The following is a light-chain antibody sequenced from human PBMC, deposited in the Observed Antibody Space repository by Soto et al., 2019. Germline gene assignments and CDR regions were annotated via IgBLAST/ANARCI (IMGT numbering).Light chain of an antibody. CDR1: QGIRNW. CDR3: KQTDSFPLS. J-gene: IGKJ4*01. V-gene: IGKV1D-12*01. Sequence: DSQMTQSPSSVPACVGGRVAITCRASQGIRNWLAWYQQTPGKAPELLIFAASSMQSGVPSRFSGRGSGTEFTLTIDSLQPEDFATYSCKQTDSFPLSFGGGTKVDIK. CDR2: AAS.